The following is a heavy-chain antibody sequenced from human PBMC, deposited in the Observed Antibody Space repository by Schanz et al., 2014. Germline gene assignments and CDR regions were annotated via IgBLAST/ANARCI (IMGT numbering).Heavy chain of an antibody. CDR3: ARANYRRKINFDY. V-gene: IGHV4-4*02. CDR2: IYHSGNT. Sequence: QVQLQESGPGLVKPSGTLSLTCAVSGASISSSNWWSWVRQPPGKGLEWIGEIYHSGNTNYNASLKSRVTISVDKSKNQFSLKVRSVTAADTAVYYCARANYRRKINFDYWGRGTLVTVSS. J-gene: IGHJ4*02. D-gene: IGHD3-10*01. CDR1: GASISSSNW.